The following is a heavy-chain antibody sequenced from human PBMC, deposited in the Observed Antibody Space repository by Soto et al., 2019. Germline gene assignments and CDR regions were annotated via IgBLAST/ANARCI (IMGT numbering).Heavy chain of an antibody. J-gene: IGHJ3*02. D-gene: IGHD3-16*01. V-gene: IGHV1-69*02. CDR1: GGTFSSYT. CDR3: ARGGGEITNDI. Sequence: QVQLVQSGAEVKKPGSSVKVSCKASGGTFSSYTISWVRQAPGQGLEWMGRIVPILGIANYAQKFQGRVTITADKSTSTAYMELSSLRSEDAAVYYCARGGGEITNDIWGQGTMVTVSS. CDR2: IVPILGIA.